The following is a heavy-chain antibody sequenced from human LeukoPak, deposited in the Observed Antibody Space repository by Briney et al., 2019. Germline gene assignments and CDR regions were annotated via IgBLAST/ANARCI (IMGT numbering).Heavy chain of an antibody. CDR2: ISATSSYI. J-gene: IGHJ4*02. CDR1: GFTFSTYD. CDR3: ANNDYLGY. V-gene: IGHV3-21*01. Sequence: GGSLRLSCAASGFTFSTYDMNWVRQAPGKGLEWVSSISATSSYIYYADSVKGRFTISRDNAKNSLFLQMNSLRAEDTAVYYCANNDYLGYWGQGTLVTVSP. D-gene: IGHD5-24*01.